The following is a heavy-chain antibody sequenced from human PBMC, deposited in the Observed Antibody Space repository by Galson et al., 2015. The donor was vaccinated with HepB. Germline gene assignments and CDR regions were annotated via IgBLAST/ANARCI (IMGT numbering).Heavy chain of an antibody. J-gene: IGHJ5*02. Sequence: PALVKPTQTLTLTCAFSGFSLSTSGVALGWFRQPPGKALEWLALIYWHDDKRYSPSLRGRLTITRDTSKNLVVLTVANMDPADTATYYCAHMSTTVTTGYFDPWSQGTLVTVSS. CDR2: IYWHDDK. D-gene: IGHD4-11*01. V-gene: IGHV2-5*01. CDR3: AHMSTTVTTGYFDP. CDR1: GFSLSTSGVA.